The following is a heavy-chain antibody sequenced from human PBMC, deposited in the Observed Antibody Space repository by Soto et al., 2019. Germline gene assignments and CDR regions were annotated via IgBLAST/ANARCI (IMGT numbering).Heavy chain of an antibody. D-gene: IGHD6-19*01. Sequence: QVQLQESGPGLVKPSQTLSLTCTVSGGSISSGGYYWSWIRQHPGKGLEWIGYIYYSGSTYYNPSLKSRVTLSVDTSKNQVSLKLSSVTAADTAVYYCARGYSSGWYNFDYWGQGTLVTVSS. J-gene: IGHJ4*02. V-gene: IGHV4-31*03. CDR1: GGSISSGGYY. CDR2: IYYSGST. CDR3: ARGYSSGWYNFDY.